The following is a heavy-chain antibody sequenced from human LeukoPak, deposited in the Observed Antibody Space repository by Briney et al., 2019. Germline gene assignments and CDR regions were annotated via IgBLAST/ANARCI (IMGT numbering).Heavy chain of an antibody. CDR1: GGTFSSYA. D-gene: IGHD3-22*01. CDR3: ARRYYDSSGPFDY. CDR2: IIPILGIA. V-gene: IGHV1-69*04. Sequence: GASVKVSCKASGGTFSSYAISWVRQAPGQGLEWMGRIIPILGIANYTQKFQGRVTITADKSTSTAYMHLSSLSSDDTAVYYCARRYYDSSGPFDYWGQGTLVTVSS. J-gene: IGHJ4*02.